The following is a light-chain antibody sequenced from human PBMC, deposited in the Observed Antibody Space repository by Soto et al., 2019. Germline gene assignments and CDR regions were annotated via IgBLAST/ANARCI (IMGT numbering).Light chain of an antibody. Sequence: QSVLTQPPSVSAAPGQTVTISCSGSSSNIGSNYVSWYQQLPGTAPKLLIYDNNERPSGIPDRFSGSKSGTSATLGITGLQTGDEADYYCGTWDSRLTAVVFGGGTKLTVL. CDR2: DNN. CDR1: SSNIGSNY. J-gene: IGLJ2*01. CDR3: GTWDSRLTAVV. V-gene: IGLV1-51*01.